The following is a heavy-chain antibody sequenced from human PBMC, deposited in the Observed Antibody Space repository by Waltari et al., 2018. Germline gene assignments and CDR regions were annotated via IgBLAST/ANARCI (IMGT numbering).Heavy chain of an antibody. J-gene: IGHJ4*02. CDR3: ASTGLKDIVVVVAATPLGY. CDR2: IIPIFGTA. CDR1: GGTFSSYA. D-gene: IGHD2-15*01. Sequence: QVQLVQSGAEVKKPGSSVKVSCKASGGTFSSYAISWVRQAPGQGLEWMGGIIPIFGTANYAQKFQGRVTITADKSTSTAYMELSSLRSEDTAVYYCASTGLKDIVVVVAATPLGYWGQGTLVTVSS. V-gene: IGHV1-69*14.